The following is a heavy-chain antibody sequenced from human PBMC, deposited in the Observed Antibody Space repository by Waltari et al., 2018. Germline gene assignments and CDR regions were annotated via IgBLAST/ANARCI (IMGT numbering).Heavy chain of an antibody. CDR2: ISWNSGSI. D-gene: IGHD6-6*01. V-gene: IGHV3-9*01. J-gene: IGHJ4*02. Sequence: EVQLVESGGGLVQPGRSLRLACAASGFTFDDYAMHWFRQAPGKGLEWVSGISWNSGSIGYADSVKGRFTISRDNAKNSLYLQMNSLRAEDTAVYYCARDFWSGSSSIFDYWGQGTLVTVSS. CDR1: GFTFDDYA. CDR3: ARDFWSGSSSIFDY.